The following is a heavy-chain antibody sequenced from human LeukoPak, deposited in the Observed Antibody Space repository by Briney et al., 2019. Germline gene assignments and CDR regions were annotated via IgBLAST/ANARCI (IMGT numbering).Heavy chain of an antibody. CDR3: ARDAGITGTTDLDY. V-gene: IGHV3-21*01. D-gene: IGHD1-7*01. J-gene: IGHJ4*02. Sequence: GGSLRLSCAASGFTFNTYSMDWVRQAPGKGLEWVSSISSTSSYIYYADSVRGRFTISRDNAKNSLYLQMNSLRAEDTAVYYCARDAGITGTTDLDYWGQETLVTVSS. CDR2: ISSTSSYI. CDR1: GFTFNTYS.